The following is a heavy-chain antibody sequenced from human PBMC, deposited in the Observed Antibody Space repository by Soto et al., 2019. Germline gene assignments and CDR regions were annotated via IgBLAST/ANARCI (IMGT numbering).Heavy chain of an antibody. CDR2: IYFSGNT. J-gene: IGHJ5*02. V-gene: IGHV4-31*03. D-gene: IGHD3-10*01. Sequence: QVQLQESGPGLVKPSQTLSLTCTVSGAYISSGGYYWSWIRQHPGKGLEWIGYIYFSGNTYYNPSLKSRVTMSVGTSENQFSLKLSSATAADTAVYYCARVGSGSYWTGWFDPWGQGTLVTVSS. CDR1: GAYISSGGYY. CDR3: ARVGSGSYWTGWFDP.